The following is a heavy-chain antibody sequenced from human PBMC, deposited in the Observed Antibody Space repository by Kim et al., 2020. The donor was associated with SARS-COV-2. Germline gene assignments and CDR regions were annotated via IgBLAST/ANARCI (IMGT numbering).Heavy chain of an antibody. V-gene: IGHV4-34*01. CDR3: ARGLRSDIVVVVAAKYFDY. J-gene: IGHJ4*02. D-gene: IGHD2-15*01. Sequence: SRVNISVDTSKNQFSLKLSSVTAADTAVYYCARGLRSDIVVVVAAKYFDYWGQGTLVTVSS.